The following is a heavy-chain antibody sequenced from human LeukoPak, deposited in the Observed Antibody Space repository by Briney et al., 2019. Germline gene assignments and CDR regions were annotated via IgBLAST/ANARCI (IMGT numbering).Heavy chain of an antibody. CDR2: ISWNSGNT. J-gene: IGHJ5*02. Sequence: GRSLRLSCAASRFTFDDYAMHWVRQAPGKGLEWVSGISWNSGNTGYAQKFQGGVTMTRNTSISTAYMELSSLRSEDTAVYYCARGRCSSTSCYRVRGWFDPWGQGTLVTVSS. D-gene: IGHD2-2*01. CDR1: RFTFDDYA. V-gene: IGHV3-9*01. CDR3: ARGRCSSTSCYRVRGWFDP.